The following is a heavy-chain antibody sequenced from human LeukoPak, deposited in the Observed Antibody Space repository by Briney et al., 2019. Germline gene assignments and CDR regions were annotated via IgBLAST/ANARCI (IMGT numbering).Heavy chain of an antibody. J-gene: IGHJ3*02. CDR1: GASISSYY. CDR2: IYCSGST. V-gene: IGHV4-59*01. CDR3: ARALDAFDI. Sequence: SETLSLTCTVSGASISSYYWSWIRQPPGKGLEWIGYIYCSGSTNYNPSLKSRVTISVDTSKNQFSLKLSSVTAADTAVYYCARALDAFDIWGQGTMVTVSS.